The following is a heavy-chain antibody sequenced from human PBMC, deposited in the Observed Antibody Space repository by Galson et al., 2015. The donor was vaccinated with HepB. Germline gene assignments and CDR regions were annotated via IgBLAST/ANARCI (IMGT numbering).Heavy chain of an antibody. CDR1: GFTFSSYA. CDR3: ATLTMVRGVIITHSFDY. J-gene: IGHJ4*02. D-gene: IGHD3-10*01. CDR2: ISYDGSNK. V-gene: IGHV3-30*04. Sequence: SLRLSCAASGFTFSSYAMHWVRQAPGKGLEWVAVISYDGSNKYYADSVKGRFTISRDNSKNTLYLQMNSLRAEDTAVYYCATLTMVRGVIITHSFDYWGQGTLVTVSS.